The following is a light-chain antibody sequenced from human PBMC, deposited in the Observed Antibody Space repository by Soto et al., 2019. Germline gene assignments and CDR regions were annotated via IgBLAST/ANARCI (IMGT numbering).Light chain of an antibody. Sequence: EIVLTQSPGTLSLSPGERATLSCRASQSVSSSYLAWYQQKPGQAPRLIIYDASNRETGIPARFSGSGSGTEFTLTISSLQSEDFAVYFCQLYGSSRWTFGQGTKV. CDR2: DAS. CDR3: QLYGSSRWT. CDR1: QSVSSSY. V-gene: IGKV3-20*01. J-gene: IGKJ1*01.